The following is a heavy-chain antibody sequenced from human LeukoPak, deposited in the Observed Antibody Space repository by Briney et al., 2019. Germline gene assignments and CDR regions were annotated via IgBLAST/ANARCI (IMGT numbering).Heavy chain of an antibody. D-gene: IGHD2-2*02. V-gene: IGHV3-48*01. CDR2: IGPSGTAI. Sequence: RPGGSLRLSCAASGFTFSSYAMNWVRQAPGRGLEWVSYIGPSGTAIYYADSVKGRFTISRDNARNSLYLQMNSLRAEDTAVYYCAKESRGRIPDYWGQGTLVTVSS. CDR1: GFTFSSYA. J-gene: IGHJ4*02. CDR3: AKESRGRIPDY.